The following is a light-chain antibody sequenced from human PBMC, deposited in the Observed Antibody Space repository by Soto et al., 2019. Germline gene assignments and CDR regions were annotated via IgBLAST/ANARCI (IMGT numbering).Light chain of an antibody. CDR1: QSVSSNY. CDR3: QQYGSSPHT. CDR2: DSS. Sequence: ETLLTQSPGTLSLSPGERATLSCRASQSVSSNYLAWYQQKPGQAPRLLIYDSSSRATGIPDRFSGSGSGTDFSLTISRLEPEDFAVYYCQQYGSSPHTFGQGTKVDIK. J-gene: IGKJ2*01. V-gene: IGKV3-20*01.